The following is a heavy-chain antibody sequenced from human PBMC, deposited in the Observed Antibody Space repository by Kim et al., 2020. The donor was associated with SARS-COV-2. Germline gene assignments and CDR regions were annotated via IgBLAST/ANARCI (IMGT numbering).Heavy chain of an antibody. V-gene: IGHV4-59*01. Sequence: SETLSLTCTISGGSISTYYWSWIRQPPGKGLEWIGYINYSGKTNSNPSLKSRVTISVDTSKNQFSLNLSSVTAADTALYYCARYTRECGADCYEDWFGPWGQGTLVTVSS. CDR1: GGSISTYY. CDR2: INYSGKT. D-gene: IGHD2-21*02. CDR3: ARYTRECGADCYEDWFGP. J-gene: IGHJ5*02.